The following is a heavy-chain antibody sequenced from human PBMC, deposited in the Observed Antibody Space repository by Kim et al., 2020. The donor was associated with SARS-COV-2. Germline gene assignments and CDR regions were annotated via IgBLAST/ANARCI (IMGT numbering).Heavy chain of an antibody. V-gene: IGHV3-21*01. CDR3: ARDYCSSTSCYLLYYYGMDV. D-gene: IGHD2-2*01. CDR2: ISSSSSYI. J-gene: IGHJ6*02. Sequence: GGSLRLSCVASEFTFSSYSMNWVRQAPGKGLEWVSSISSSSSYIYYADSVKGRLTVSRDNAKNSLYLQMNSLRAEDTAVYYCARDYCSSTSCYLLYYYGMDVWGQGTTVTVSS. CDR1: EFTFSSYS.